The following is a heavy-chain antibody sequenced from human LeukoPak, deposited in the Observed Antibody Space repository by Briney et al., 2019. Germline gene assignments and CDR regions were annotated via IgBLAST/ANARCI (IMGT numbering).Heavy chain of an antibody. Sequence: GGSLRLSCAASGFTFSRYWMNWVRQAPGKGLVWVSRIASDGSSTTYADSVKGRFSIFRDNAKNTLYLQMNSLRVEDTAVYYCARGRPHGNDYWGQGTLVTVSS. V-gene: IGHV3-74*01. CDR3: ARGRPHGNDY. J-gene: IGHJ4*02. CDR2: IASDGSST. CDR1: GFTFSRYW. D-gene: IGHD4-23*01.